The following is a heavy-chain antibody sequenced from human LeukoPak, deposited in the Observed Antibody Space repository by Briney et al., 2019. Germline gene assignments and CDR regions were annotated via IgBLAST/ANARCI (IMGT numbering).Heavy chain of an antibody. CDR2: IYSDGST. CDR1: GFTVSSNY. D-gene: IGHD6-13*01. Sequence: GGSLRLSCAASGFTVSSNYMSWVRQAPGKGPEWVSVIYSDGSTYYADSVKGRFTISRVTSKNTLYLQMNSLRTEDTAVYYCARDLAAGGTYPHYWGQGTLVSVSS. J-gene: IGHJ4*02. V-gene: IGHV3-53*01. CDR3: ARDLAAGGTYPHY.